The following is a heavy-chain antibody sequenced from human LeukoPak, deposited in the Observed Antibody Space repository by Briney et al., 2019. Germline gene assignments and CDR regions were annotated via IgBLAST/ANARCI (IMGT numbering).Heavy chain of an antibody. Sequence: GGSLRLSCAASGFTFSSYGMHWVRQAPGKGLEWVAFIRYDGSNKYYADSVKGQFTISRDNSKNTLYLQMNSLRAEDTAVYYCANGRSYYDILTGHTFDYYGMDVWGQGTTVTVSS. CDR3: ANGRSYYDILTGHTFDYYGMDV. J-gene: IGHJ6*02. V-gene: IGHV3-30*02. CDR1: GFTFSSYG. CDR2: IRYDGSNK. D-gene: IGHD3-9*01.